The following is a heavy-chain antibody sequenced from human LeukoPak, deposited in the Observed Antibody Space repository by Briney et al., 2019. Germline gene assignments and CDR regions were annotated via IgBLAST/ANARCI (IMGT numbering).Heavy chain of an antibody. Sequence: GGSLKLSFAASVRIFITYNIHSVRQAPGKGLEGVSMISADESDITYTDSVKGRFTTSRDNSKNNLYLHITCLLAEDTALYYCVSQDRHPFLDAFDIWGQGTLLIVSS. J-gene: IGHJ3*02. D-gene: IGHD2/OR15-2a*01. CDR3: VSQDRHPFLDAFDI. CDR1: VRIFITYN. CDR2: ISADESDI. V-gene: IGHV3-30*04.